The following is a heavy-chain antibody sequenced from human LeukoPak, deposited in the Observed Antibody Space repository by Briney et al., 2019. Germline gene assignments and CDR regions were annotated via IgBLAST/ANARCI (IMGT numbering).Heavy chain of an antibody. V-gene: IGHV1-8*01. D-gene: IGHD4-23*01. CDR3: ARNPANDYGGNDQGY. Sequence: GASVKVSCKASGYTFTSYDINWVRQATGQGLEWMGWMNPNSGNTGYAQKFQGRVTMTRNTSISTAYMELSSLRSEDTAVYYCARNPANDYGGNDQGYWGQGTLVTVSS. CDR2: MNPNSGNT. CDR1: GYTFTSYD. J-gene: IGHJ4*02.